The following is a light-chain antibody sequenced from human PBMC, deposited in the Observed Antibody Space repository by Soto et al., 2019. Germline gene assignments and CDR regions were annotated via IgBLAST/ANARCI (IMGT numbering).Light chain of an antibody. CDR1: SSDVGAYNI. V-gene: IGLV2-23*01. CDR2: EGT. J-gene: IGLJ3*02. Sequence: QSALTQPASVSGSPGQSITVSCTGTSSDVGAYNIVSWYQQHPGKAPRLIIYEGTKRPSGISHRFSGSKSDNTASLTISGLRAEDEAHYHCCSYAGSRTFVFGGGTKLTVL. CDR3: CSYAGSRTFV.